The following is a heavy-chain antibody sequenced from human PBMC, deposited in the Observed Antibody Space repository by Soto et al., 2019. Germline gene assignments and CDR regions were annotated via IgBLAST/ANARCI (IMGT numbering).Heavy chain of an antibody. CDR3: ARQLYRGYEFDY. V-gene: IGHV3-13*01. CDR1: GFTFSSYD. Sequence: GGSLRLSCAASGFTFSSYDMHWVRQATGKGLEWVSAIGTAGDTYYPGSVKGRFTISRENAKNSLYLQMNSLRAEDTAVYYCARQLYRGYEFDYWGQGTLVTVSS. J-gene: IGHJ4*02. CDR2: IGTAGDT. D-gene: IGHD5-12*01.